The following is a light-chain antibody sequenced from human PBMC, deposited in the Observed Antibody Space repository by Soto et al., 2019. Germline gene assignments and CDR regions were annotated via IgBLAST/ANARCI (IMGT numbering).Light chain of an antibody. V-gene: IGKV1-5*03. CDR2: TAS. Sequence: IXXXXSPXXXSXSVGDRVTITCRASQSINTWLAWYQQKPGKAPRLLIYTASSLESGVPSRFSGSGSGTEFTLTISSLQPDDFATYYCQQHESYPRTFGQGTKVEIK. CDR3: QQHESYPRT. CDR1: QSINTW. J-gene: IGKJ1*01.